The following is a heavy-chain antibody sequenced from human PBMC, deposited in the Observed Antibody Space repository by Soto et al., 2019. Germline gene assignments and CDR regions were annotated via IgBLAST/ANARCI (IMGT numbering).Heavy chain of an antibody. CDR2: ISSSSSYI. J-gene: IGHJ6*02. V-gene: IGHV3-21*01. CDR1: GFTFSSYS. Sequence: SGGSLRLSCAASGFTFSSYSMNWVRQAPGKGLECVSSISSSSSYIYYADSVKGRFTISRDNAKNSLYLQMNSLRAEDTAVYYCARDRIAAAGRGPYYYYGMDVWGQGTTVTVS. D-gene: IGHD6-13*01. CDR3: ARDRIAAAGRGPYYYYGMDV.